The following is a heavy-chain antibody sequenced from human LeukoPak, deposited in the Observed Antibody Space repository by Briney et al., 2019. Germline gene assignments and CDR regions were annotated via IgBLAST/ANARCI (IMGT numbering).Heavy chain of an antibody. CDR1: GYTFTGYY. Sequence: ASVKVSCKASGYTFTGYYMHWVRQAPGQGLEWMGWINPNSGGTNYAQKFQGRVTMTRDTSISTAYMELSRLRSDDTAVYYCARDCNRVVYPPXXXDIWGQGTMVTVSS. D-gene: IGHD2/OR15-2a*01. CDR3: ARDCNRVVYPPXXXDI. CDR2: INPNSGGT. J-gene: IGHJ3*02. V-gene: IGHV1-2*02.